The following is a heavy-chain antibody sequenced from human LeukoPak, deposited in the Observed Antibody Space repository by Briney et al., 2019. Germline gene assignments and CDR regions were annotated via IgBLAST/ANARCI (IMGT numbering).Heavy chain of an antibody. CDR2: IYPGDSDT. V-gene: IGHV5-51*01. CDR1: GYSFTSYW. CDR3: ASGTMLWFGELPFDY. Sequence: GESLKISCKGSGYSFTSYWIGWVRQMPGKGVEWMGIIYPGDSDTRYSPSFQGQVTISADKSISTAYLQWSSLKASDTAMYYCASGTMLWFGELPFDYWGQGTLVTVSS. J-gene: IGHJ4*02. D-gene: IGHD3-10*01.